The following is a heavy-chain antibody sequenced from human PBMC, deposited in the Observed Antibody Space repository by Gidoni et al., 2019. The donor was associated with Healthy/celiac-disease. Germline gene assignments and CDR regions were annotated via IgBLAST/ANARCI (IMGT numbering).Heavy chain of an antibody. CDR1: GFTFSGSA. V-gene: IGHV3-73*02. D-gene: IGHD3-10*01. CDR2: IRSKANSYAT. J-gene: IGHJ4*02. CDR3: TRLGGTISY. Sequence: VQLVESGGGLVQPGGSLKLSCAASGFTFSGSAMHCVRQGSGKGLEWVGRIRSKANSYATAYAASVKGRFTISRDDSKNTAYLQMNSLKTEDTAVYYCTRLGGTISYWGQGTLVTVSS.